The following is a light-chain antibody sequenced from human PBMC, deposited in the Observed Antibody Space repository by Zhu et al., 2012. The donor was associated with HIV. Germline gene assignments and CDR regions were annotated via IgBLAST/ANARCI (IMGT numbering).Light chain of an antibody. CDR2: GAS. CDR3: QQHDSSPCT. Sequence: EIVLTQSPGTMSLSPGDRATLSCRSSQVLNSNYLAWYQQKPGQPPRLLIYGASERATDIPDRFSGSGSGTEFILIIARLEPEDSAVYYCQQHDSSPCTFGQGT. CDR1: QVLNSNY. V-gene: IGKV3-20*01. J-gene: IGKJ2*02.